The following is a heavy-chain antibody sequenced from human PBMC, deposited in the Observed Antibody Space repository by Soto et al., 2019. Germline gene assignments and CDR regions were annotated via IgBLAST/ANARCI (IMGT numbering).Heavy chain of an antibody. CDR1: GGSMSSYY. D-gene: IGHD2-2*01. J-gene: IGHJ6*03. CDR2: IYYSGTT. CDR3: ARGVRPAAIGYYYYYLNV. V-gene: IGHV4-59*01. Sequence: SETLSLTCTVSGGSMSSYYWSWIRPPPGKGLEWIGDIYYSGTTNYNPSLKSRVTISIDTSKNQFSLKLNSVTAADTAVYYCARGVRPAAIGYYYYYLNVWGTGTTVTVS.